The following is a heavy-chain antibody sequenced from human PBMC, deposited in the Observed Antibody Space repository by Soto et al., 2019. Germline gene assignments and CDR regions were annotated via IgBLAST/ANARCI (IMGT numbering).Heavy chain of an antibody. Sequence: ASVTVSCKASGYTFTIYGIIWVRKTTGQGLEWMGWISAYNGNTNYAQKLQGRVTMTTDTSTSTAYMELRSLRSDDTAVYYCARDRTTRLGHSIFSGTCDYRGQGTLVTVSS. CDR3: ARDRTTRLGHSIFSGTCDY. V-gene: IGHV1-18*01. D-gene: IGHD2-2*01. CDR2: ISAYNGNT. J-gene: IGHJ4*02. CDR1: GYTFTIYG.